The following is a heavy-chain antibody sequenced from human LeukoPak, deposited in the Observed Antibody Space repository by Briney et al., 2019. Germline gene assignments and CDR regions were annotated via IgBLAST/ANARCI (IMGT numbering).Heavy chain of an antibody. CDR3: ARDGEQHDY. Sequence: GGSLRLSCAASGFTFSSYSMNWGRQAPGKGLEWVSYISSSSSTIYYADSVKGRFTISRDNAKTSLYLQMNSLIAEDTAVYYCARDGEQHDYWGQGTLVTVSS. V-gene: IGHV3-48*01. J-gene: IGHJ4*02. CDR1: GFTFSSYS. CDR2: ISSSSSTI. D-gene: IGHD1-26*01.